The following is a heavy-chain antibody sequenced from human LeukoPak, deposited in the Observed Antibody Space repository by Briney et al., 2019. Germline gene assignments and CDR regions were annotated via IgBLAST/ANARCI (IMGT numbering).Heavy chain of an antibody. CDR2: ISGSGGST. D-gene: IGHD3-10*01. Sequence: GSLRLSCAASGFTFSSYAMSWVRQAPGKGLEWVSAISGSGGSTYYADSVKGRFTISRDNSKNTLYLQMNSLRAEDTAVYYCAKSSSAVWFGESTDYWGQGTLVTVSS. CDR3: AKSSSAVWFGESTDY. J-gene: IGHJ4*02. V-gene: IGHV3-23*01. CDR1: GFTFSSYA.